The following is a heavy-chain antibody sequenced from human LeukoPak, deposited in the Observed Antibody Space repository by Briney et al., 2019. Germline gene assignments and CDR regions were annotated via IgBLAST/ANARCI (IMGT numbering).Heavy chain of an antibody. V-gene: IGHV4-59*01. CDR1: GGSISSYY. CDR3: ARGPPSTDTFDI. Sequence: SETLSLTCTVSGGSISSYYWSWIRQPPGKGLEWIGYMYFSGTIKYNPSLKSRVTISVDRSKNQFSLKLTSVTAADTAVYYCARGPPSTDTFDIWGQGTTVTVSS. J-gene: IGHJ3*02. CDR2: MYFSGTI.